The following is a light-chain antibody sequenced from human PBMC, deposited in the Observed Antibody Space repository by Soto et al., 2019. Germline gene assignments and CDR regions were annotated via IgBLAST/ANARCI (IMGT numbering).Light chain of an antibody. CDR2: GAS. CDR3: QHYNNWPT. Sequence: VSPGERATLSCRASQSVSSNLAWYQQKPGQAPRLLIYGASTRATGIPARFSGSGSGTEFTLTISSLQSEDFAVYYCQHYNNWPTFGQGTKLEIK. CDR1: QSVSSN. V-gene: IGKV3D-15*01. J-gene: IGKJ2*01.